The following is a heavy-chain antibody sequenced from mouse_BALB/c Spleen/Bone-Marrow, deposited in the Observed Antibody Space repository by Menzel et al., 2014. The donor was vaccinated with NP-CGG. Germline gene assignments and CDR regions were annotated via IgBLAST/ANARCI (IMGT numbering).Heavy chain of an antibody. CDR2: ISTYYGNT. Sequence: VKLQESGPELVRPGVSVKISCRGSGYTFTDYAMHWVKQSHEKSLEWIGVISTYYGNTNYNQKFKGKATMTVDKSSSTAYMELARLTSEDSAIYYCARKRLTGTSYWYFDVWGAGTTVTVSS. D-gene: IGHD4-1*01. CDR3: ARKRLTGTSYWYFDV. J-gene: IGHJ1*01. CDR1: GYTFTDYA. V-gene: IGHV1-67*01.